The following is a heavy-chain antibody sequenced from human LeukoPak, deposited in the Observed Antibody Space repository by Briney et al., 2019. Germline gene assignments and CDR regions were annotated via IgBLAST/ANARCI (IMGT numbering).Heavy chain of an antibody. Sequence: SGGSLRLSCAASGFTVSDNYMNWVRQAPGKGLEWVSVIYGGGNTYYADSVKGRFTISRDNSKNTLSLQMNSLRAEDTAVYYCATGFAWLVHWGQGALITVSS. CDR3: ATGFAWLVH. J-gene: IGHJ4*02. V-gene: IGHV3-66*01. CDR2: IYGGGNT. CDR1: GFTVSDNY. D-gene: IGHD3-10*01.